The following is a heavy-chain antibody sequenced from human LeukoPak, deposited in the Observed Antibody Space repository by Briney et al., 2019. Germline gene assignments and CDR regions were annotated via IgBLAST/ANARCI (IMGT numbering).Heavy chain of an antibody. V-gene: IGHV3-23*01. CDR3: AHDFEGGIAVAGKRSRNWFDP. Sequence: GGSLRLSPAPSGVIPSSDATSWVREAPGEGREWVSTIIGRGGITYYADCVQSRFTISRDHSKNTVYLQMNSLRAEDTDVYYCAHDFEGGIAVAGKRSRNWFDPWGQGPLVTVSS. J-gene: IGHJ5*02. CDR1: GVIPSSDA. D-gene: IGHD6-19*01. CDR2: IIGRGGIT.